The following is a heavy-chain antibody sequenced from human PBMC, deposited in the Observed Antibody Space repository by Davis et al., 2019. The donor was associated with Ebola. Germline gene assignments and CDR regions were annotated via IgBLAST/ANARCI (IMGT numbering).Heavy chain of an antibody. D-gene: IGHD6-19*01. CDR1: GYSFTNYW. J-gene: IGHJ4*02. Sequence: GESLKISCKASGYSFTNYWIGWVRQMPGKGLEWTGIIYPGDSDTRYSPSFLGHVIISTDKSISTAYLQWSSLKASDTAMYYCARREQWLVQGYFDYWGQGTLVTVSS. CDR2: IYPGDSDT. CDR3: ARREQWLVQGYFDY. V-gene: IGHV5-51*01.